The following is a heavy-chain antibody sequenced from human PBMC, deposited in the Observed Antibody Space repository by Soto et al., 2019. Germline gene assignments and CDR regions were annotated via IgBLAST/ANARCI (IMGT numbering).Heavy chain of an antibody. CDR1: GFTFSSYA. CDR3: AKAPLTYGDYSYYYCYCMDV. J-gene: IGHJ6*02. CDR2: ISGSGGST. D-gene: IGHD4-17*01. V-gene: IGHV3-23*01. Sequence: GGSLRLSCAASGFTFSSYAMSWVRLAPGKGLEWVSAISGSGGSTYYADSVKGRFTISRDNSKNTLYLQMNSLRAEDTAVYYCAKAPLTYGDYSYYYCYCMDVWGQGTPVTVSS.